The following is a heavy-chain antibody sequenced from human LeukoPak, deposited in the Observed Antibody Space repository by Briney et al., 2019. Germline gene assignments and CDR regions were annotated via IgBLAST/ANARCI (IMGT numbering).Heavy chain of an antibody. V-gene: IGHV3-48*04. CDR3: ARAHYSDAFDI. J-gene: IGHJ3*02. CDR1: GFTFSSYW. Sequence: GGSLRLSCAASGFTFSSYWMNWVRQAPGKGLEWVSYISSTGGTIYYADSMKGRFTISRDNAKNSLYLQMNSLRAEDTAVYYCARAHYSDAFDIWGQGTMVTVSS. CDR2: ISSTGGTI. D-gene: IGHD2-15*01.